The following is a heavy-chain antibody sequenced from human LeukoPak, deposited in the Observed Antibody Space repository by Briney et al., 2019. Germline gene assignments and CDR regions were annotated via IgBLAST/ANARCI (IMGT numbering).Heavy chain of an antibody. CDR1: GFTFSSYS. V-gene: IGHV3-21*01. CDR3: ARSNSWSYSVFDY. Sequence: PGGSLRLSCAASGFTFSSYSMNWVRQAPGKGLEWVSSISSSSSYIYYADSVKGRFTISRDNAKNSLYLQMNSLRAEDTAVYYCARSNSWSYSVFDYWGQETLVTVSS. CDR2: ISSSSSYI. D-gene: IGHD1-26*01. J-gene: IGHJ4*02.